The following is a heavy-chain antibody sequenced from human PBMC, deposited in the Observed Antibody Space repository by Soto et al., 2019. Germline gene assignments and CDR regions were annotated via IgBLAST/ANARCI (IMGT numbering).Heavy chain of an antibody. CDR3: ARGYYDILTGYYNVYYYYGMDV. Sequence: VKVSCKASGGTFSSYTISWVRQAPGQGLEWMGRIIPILGIANYAQKFQGRVTITADKSTSTAYMELSSLRSEDTAVYYCARGYYDILTGYYNVYYYYGMDVWGQGTTVTVSS. D-gene: IGHD3-9*01. CDR2: IIPILGIA. CDR1: GGTFSSYT. V-gene: IGHV1-69*02. J-gene: IGHJ6*02.